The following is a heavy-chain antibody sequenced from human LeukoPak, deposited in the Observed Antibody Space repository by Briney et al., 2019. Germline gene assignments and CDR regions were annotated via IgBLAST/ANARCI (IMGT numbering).Heavy chain of an antibody. Sequence: GGSLRLSCAAPGFTFTSYSMNWVRQAPGEGLEWVSSIMSSNSHIYYADSVRGRFTISRDNTKNTLYLQMNSLRAKDTAVYYCARDFTGCSSINCYFDYWGQGTLVTVSS. D-gene: IGHD2-2*01. CDR2: IMSSNSHI. V-gene: IGHV3-21*01. CDR3: ARDFTGCSSINCYFDY. J-gene: IGHJ4*02. CDR1: GFTFTSYS.